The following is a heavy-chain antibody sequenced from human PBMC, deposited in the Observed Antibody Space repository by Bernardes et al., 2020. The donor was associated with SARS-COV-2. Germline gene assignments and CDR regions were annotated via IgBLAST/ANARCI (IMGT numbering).Heavy chain of an antibody. CDR1: GFAFSAFA. Sequence: GGSLRLSCATSGFAFSAFAMHWVCQAPGKGLEWIAIISYDGTTKYNSDSVKGRFTISRDNSKNTLFLQMNSLTTEDTAIYYCAREWEDYTSSLFDYWGQGTLVTVSS. J-gene: IGHJ4*02. D-gene: IGHD1-26*01. V-gene: IGHV3-30*04. CDR3: AREWEDYTSSLFDY. CDR2: ISYDGTTK.